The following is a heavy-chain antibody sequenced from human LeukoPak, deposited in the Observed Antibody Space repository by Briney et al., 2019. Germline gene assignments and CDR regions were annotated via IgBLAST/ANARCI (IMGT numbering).Heavy chain of an antibody. V-gene: IGHV4-61*05. D-gene: IGHD6-13*01. J-gene: IGHJ5*02. CDR3: ARSSFHLTNWFDP. CDR2: IYYSGST. Sequence: SETLSLTCSVSGDSISSSGDYWGWIRQPPGKGLEWIGYIYYSGSTNYNPSLKSRVTISVDTSKNQFSLKLSSVTAADTAVYYCARSSFHLTNWFDPWGQGTLVTVSS. CDR1: GDSISSSGDY.